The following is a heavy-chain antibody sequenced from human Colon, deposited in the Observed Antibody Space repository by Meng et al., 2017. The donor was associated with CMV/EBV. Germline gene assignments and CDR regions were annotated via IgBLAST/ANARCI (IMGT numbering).Heavy chain of an antibody. CDR1: GFTVSSSY. J-gene: IGHJ6*02. CDR2: MQFDGREI. Sequence: GGSLRLSCAASGFTVSSSYVTWVRQAPGKGLEWVAFMQFDGREIIYVDSVEGRFTISRDNSKNTLYLQMNSLRVEDTAVYYCAKDVVNRGWRENLWGRGTTVTVSS. CDR3: AKDVVNRGWRENL. D-gene: IGHD6-19*01. V-gene: IGHV3-30*02.